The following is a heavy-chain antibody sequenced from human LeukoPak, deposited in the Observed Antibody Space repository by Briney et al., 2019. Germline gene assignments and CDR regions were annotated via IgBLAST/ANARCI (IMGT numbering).Heavy chain of an antibody. CDR2: IYGSGIT. D-gene: IGHD4-17*01. CDR1: GGSLSNYY. Sequence: SETLSLTCTVSGGSLSNYYWSWVRQPAGKGLEWIGRIYGSGITDYNASLRSRVTMSIDKSQNQFSLKLTSVTAADTAVYYCAKDDYGDYRAGFDPWGQGTLVTVSS. V-gene: IGHV4-4*07. CDR3: AKDDYGDYRAGFDP. J-gene: IGHJ5*02.